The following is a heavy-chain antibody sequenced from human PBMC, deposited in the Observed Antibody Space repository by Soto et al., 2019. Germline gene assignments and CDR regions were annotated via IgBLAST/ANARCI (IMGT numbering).Heavy chain of an antibody. CDR1: GASISNDNW. D-gene: IGHD6-19*01. CDR3: AKDLGIAVSARRAFDI. V-gene: IGHV4-4*02. J-gene: IGHJ3*02. CDR2: IYHSGST. Sequence: SETLSLTCDVSGASISNDNWWSSVRQPPGKGLEWIGEIYHSGSTNYNPSLKSRVTISVDKSKNQFSLKLSSVTAADTAVYYCAKDLGIAVSARRAFDIWGQGTMVTVSS.